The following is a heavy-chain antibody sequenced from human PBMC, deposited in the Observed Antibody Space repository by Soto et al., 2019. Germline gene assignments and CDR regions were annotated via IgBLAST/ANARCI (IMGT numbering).Heavy chain of an antibody. CDR1: GFTFSSYA. CDR3: AAAAGIYYSYGMDV. D-gene: IGHD6-13*01. Sequence: GGSLRLSCAASGFTFSSYAMSWVRQAPGKGLEWVSAISGSGGSTYYADSVKGRFTISRDNSKNTLYLQMNSLRAEDTAVYYCAAAAGIYYSYGMDVWGQGTTVTVSS. V-gene: IGHV3-23*01. J-gene: IGHJ6*02. CDR2: ISGSGGST.